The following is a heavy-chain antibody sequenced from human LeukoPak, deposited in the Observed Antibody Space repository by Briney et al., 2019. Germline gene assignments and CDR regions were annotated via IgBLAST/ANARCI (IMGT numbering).Heavy chain of an antibody. CDR1: GFIFSDAW. CDR2: IRPKNSGGTA. D-gene: IGHD3-10*01. Sequence: GGSLRLSCAASGFIFSDAWMHWVRQAPGKGLEWVGRIRPKNSGGTADHAAPVKGRFTISRDDSKNTLYLQMNSLKIEDTAVYYCTSRGDWGQGTLVTVSS. V-gene: IGHV3-15*01. J-gene: IGHJ4*02. CDR3: TSRGD.